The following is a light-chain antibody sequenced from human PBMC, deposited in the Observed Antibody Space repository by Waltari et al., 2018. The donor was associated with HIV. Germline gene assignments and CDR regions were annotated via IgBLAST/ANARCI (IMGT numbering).Light chain of an antibody. Sequence: EIVLTQYPGTLSLSPGERATVSCRASQSVSSSYLAWYQQKPGQAPMLLSYGASSRATVIPDRFSGSGSGTDFTLTISRLEPEDFAVYYCQQYGSSPSFGQGTKLEIK. J-gene: IGKJ2*03. CDR3: QQYGSSPS. V-gene: IGKV3-20*01. CDR1: QSVSSSY. CDR2: GAS.